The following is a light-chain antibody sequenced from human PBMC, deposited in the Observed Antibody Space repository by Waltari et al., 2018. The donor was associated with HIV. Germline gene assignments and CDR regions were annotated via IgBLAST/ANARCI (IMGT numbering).Light chain of an antibody. CDR3: ISYTTTNYYV. Sequence: QSALTQPASVSGSPGQSITISCTDSSSAISTYNRVPWYQQFPGKAPKLIIYEVGNRPSGVSNRFSGSKSGNTASLTISGLQAEDEADYYCISYTTTNYYVFGPGTWVTVL. CDR1: SSAISTYNR. V-gene: IGLV2-14*01. J-gene: IGLJ1*01. CDR2: EVG.